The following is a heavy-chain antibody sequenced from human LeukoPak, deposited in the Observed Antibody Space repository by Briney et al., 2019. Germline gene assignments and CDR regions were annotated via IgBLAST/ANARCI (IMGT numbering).Heavy chain of an antibody. CDR3: ARELYYYDSSGYYRDNDAFDI. J-gene: IGHJ3*02. CDR2: ISSSGSTI. CDR1: GFTFSDYC. Sequence: PGGSLRLSCAASGFTFSDYCMSWIRQAPGKGLEWVSYISSSGSTIYYADSVKGRFTISRDNAKNSLYLQMNSLRAEDTAVYYCARELYYYDSSGYYRDNDAFDIWGQGTMVTVSS. D-gene: IGHD3-22*01. V-gene: IGHV3-11*01.